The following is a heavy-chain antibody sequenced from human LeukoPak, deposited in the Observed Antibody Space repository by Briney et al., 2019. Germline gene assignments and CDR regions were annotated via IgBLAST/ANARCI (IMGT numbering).Heavy chain of an antibody. Sequence: SETLSLTCDVSGASIRNKFWSWLRHPPGKALEWIGYISYTGTTNYNPSLQSRVTISVDTSKNQLSLKLTSMTAADTAVYYCARDTSGYYGRYEHWGQGTRVTVSS. CDR2: ISYTGTT. D-gene: IGHD3-3*01. CDR1: GASIRNKF. J-gene: IGHJ4*02. V-gene: IGHV4-59*01. CDR3: ARDTSGYYGRYEH.